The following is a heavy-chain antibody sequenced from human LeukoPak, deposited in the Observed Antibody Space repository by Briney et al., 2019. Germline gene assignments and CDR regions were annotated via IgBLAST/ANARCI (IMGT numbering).Heavy chain of an antibody. CDR2: ISPNADRT. Sequence: GGSLRLSCAASGFTFGSYGMSWVRQAPGKGLEWVSFISPNADRTSYADSVEGRFTISRDNPRNTLYMQMNSLRDEDTALYYCAIMHGYYDGSGYWVQWGQGTLVTVSS. D-gene: IGHD3-22*01. CDR1: GFTFGSYG. V-gene: IGHV3-23*01. J-gene: IGHJ1*01. CDR3: AIMHGYYDGSGYWVQ.